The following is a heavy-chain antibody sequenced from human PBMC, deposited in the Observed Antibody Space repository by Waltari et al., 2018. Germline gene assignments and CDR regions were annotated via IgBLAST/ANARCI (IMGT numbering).Heavy chain of an antibody. CDR1: GGSFRGSY. CDR2: ITHSGST. D-gene: IGHD3-3*01. J-gene: IGHJ5*02. V-gene: IGHV4-34*01. Sequence: QVQLQQWGAGLLKPSETLSLTCAVYGGSFRGSYWRWIRQPPGTGLEWIGEITHSGSTNYTPSLKSRVTISVDTSKNQFSLKLSSVTAADTAVYYCARALALTFLEWLVWFDPWGQGTLVTVSS. CDR3: ARALALTFLEWLVWFDP.